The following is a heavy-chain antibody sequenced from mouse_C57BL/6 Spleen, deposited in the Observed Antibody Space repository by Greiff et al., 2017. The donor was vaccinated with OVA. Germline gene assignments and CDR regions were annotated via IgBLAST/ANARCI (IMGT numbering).Heavy chain of an antibody. CDR2: IRNKANGYTT. D-gene: IGHD2-4*01. V-gene: IGHV7-3*01. Sequence: EVNLVESGGGLVQPGGSLSLSCAASGFTFTDYYMSWVRQPPGKALEWLGFIRNKANGYTTEYSASVKGRFTISRDNSQSILYLQMNALRAEDSATYYCARSSSIYYDYDYWGQGTTLTVSS. J-gene: IGHJ2*01. CDR3: ARSSSIYYDYDY. CDR1: GFTFTDYY.